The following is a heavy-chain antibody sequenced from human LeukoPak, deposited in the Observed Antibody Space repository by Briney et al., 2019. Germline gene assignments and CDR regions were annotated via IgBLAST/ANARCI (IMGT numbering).Heavy chain of an antibody. CDR3: ARDFFGRAAGTGNWFDP. V-gene: IGHV4-38-2*02. D-gene: IGHD6-13*01. Sequence: SETLSLTCTVFGYSISNGFYWDWIRQPPGKGLEWIGSVYHDGSTYYNPSLKSRVTVSADTSKNQISLSLSSVTATDTAVYYCARDFFGRAAGTGNWFDPWGQGTLVTVSS. J-gene: IGHJ5*02. CDR1: GYSISNGFY. CDR2: VYHDGST.